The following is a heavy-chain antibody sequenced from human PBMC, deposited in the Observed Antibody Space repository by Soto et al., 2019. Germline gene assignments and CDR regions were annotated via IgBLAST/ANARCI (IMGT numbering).Heavy chain of an antibody. CDR1: GGSISSGGYS. CDR2: IHHSGST. J-gene: IGHJ6*02. CDR3: ARQVSSAWPPYYYDMDV. D-gene: IGHD6-25*01. V-gene: IGHV4-61*08. Sequence: SETLSLTCAVSGGSISSGGYSWSRIRQPPGKGLEWIGHIHHSGSTNYTPSLKSRVTISVDTSKNQVSLKLSSVTAADTAMYFCARQVSSAWPPYYYDMDVWGQGTTVTVSS.